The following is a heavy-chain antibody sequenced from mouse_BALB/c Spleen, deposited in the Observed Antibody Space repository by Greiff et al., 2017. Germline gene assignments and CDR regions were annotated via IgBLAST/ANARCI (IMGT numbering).Heavy chain of an antibody. Sequence: VQLQQSGPELVKPGASVKISCKASGYAFSSSWMNWVKQRPGQGLEWIGRIYPGDGDTNYNGKFKGKATLTADKSSSTAYMQLSSLTSVDSAVYFCAPYYGYAMDYWGQGTSVTVSS. CDR1: GYAFSSSW. CDR2: IYPGDGDT. D-gene: IGHD1-1*01. V-gene: IGHV1-82*01. CDR3: APYYGYAMDY. J-gene: IGHJ4*01.